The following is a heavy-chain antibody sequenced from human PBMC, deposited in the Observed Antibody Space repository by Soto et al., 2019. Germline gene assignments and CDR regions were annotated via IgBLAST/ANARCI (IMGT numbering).Heavy chain of an antibody. Sequence: ASVKVSCKASGYTFTGHYMHWVRQAPEQGPEWMGEIGPESGATRYAQKFQGRVTMTRDTSITTVYMELKNLSPDDTAVYYCGRGRSGQIVVFYWGQGPPVTVYS. CDR3: GRGRSGQIVVFY. J-gene: IGHJ4*02. CDR2: IGPESGAT. CDR1: GYTFTGHY. V-gene: IGHV1-2*02. D-gene: IGHD1-26*01.